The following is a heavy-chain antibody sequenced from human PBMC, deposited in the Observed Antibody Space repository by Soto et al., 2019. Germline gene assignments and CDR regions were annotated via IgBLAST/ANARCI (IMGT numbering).Heavy chain of an antibody. Sequence: SETLSLTCAVSGVSISSSNWWSWVRQPPGKGLEWIGEIYHSGSTNYNPSLKSRVTISVDKSKNQFSLKLSSVTAADTAVYYCARLGDITIFGVVKKRGFDYWGQGTLVTVSS. CDR1: GVSISSSNW. D-gene: IGHD3-3*01. J-gene: IGHJ4*02. V-gene: IGHV4-4*02. CDR2: IYHSGST. CDR3: ARLGDITIFGVVKKRGFDY.